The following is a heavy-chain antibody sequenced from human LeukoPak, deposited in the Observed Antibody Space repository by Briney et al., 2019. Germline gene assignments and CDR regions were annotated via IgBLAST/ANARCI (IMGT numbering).Heavy chain of an antibody. CDR2: INGDGSRI. CDR3: ARDALGGRTKFDS. D-gene: IGHD3-16*01. Sequence: TGGSLRLSCVASGFTFSSHCMHWVRQVPGKGLMWVSRINGDGSRIHYGDSVKGRFTISRDNAKNTLYLQMTSLRGDDTAIYFCARDALGGRTKFDSWGHGSLVTVSS. V-gene: IGHV3-74*01. J-gene: IGHJ4*01. CDR1: GFTFSSHC.